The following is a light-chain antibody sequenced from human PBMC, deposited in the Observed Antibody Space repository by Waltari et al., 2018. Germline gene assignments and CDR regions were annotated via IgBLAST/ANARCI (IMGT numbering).Light chain of an antibody. J-gene: IGLJ2*01. CDR2: RKT. V-gene: IGLV1-47*01. CDR1: RSDIGTNY. Sequence: QSVLTQPPSASGTPGQKVTMSCSGGRSDIGTNYVYWYQQLPGTTPKLLIYRKTQRPAVVPDRISASKSGTSAALAISGLRSEDEAIYCCASWDDRLGCVLFGGGTKLTVL. CDR3: ASWDDRLGCVL.